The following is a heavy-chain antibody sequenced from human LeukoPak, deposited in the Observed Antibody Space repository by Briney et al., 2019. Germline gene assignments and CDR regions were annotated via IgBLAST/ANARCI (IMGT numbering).Heavy chain of an antibody. CDR2: IRSKAYGGAT. V-gene: IGHV3-49*03. J-gene: IGHJ6*03. CDR3: TRDKDYDFWSGYYTYYYYYMDV. CDR1: GFTFGDYA. D-gene: IGHD3-3*01. Sequence: GGSLRLSCTASGFTFGDYAMSWFRQAPGKGLEWVGFIRSKAYGGATEYAASVKGRFTISRDDSKSIAYLQMNSLKTEDTAVYCCTRDKDYDFWSGYYTYYYYYMDVWGKGTTVTVSS.